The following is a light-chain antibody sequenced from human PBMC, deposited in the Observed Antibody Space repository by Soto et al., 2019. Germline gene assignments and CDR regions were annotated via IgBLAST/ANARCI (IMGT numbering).Light chain of an antibody. Sequence: QAVVTQPPSVSGAPGQRVTISCTGSSSNIGASYDVYWYQQLPGTAPKLLIYGNSNRPSGVPDRFSGSKSGTSASLAITGLQAEDEADYYCQSYDSRLSAVVFGGGTKLTVL. CDR2: GNS. V-gene: IGLV1-40*01. CDR3: QSYDSRLSAVV. J-gene: IGLJ2*01. CDR1: SSNIGASYD.